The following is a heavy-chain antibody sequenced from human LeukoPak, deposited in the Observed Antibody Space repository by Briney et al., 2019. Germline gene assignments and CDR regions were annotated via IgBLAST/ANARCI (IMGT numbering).Heavy chain of an antibody. CDR3: ARVKEGYNWNWNLVFDY. V-gene: IGHV3-30*14. D-gene: IGHD1-7*01. Sequence: GRSLRLSCAASGFTFSTYAMHWVRQAPGKGLEWVAVFSYDGDNKFYADSVKGRFTISRDNSKNTLYLQMGSLRAEGMAVYYCARVKEGYNWNWNLVFDYWGQGTLVTVSS. CDR1: GFTFSTYA. J-gene: IGHJ4*02. CDR2: FSYDGDNK.